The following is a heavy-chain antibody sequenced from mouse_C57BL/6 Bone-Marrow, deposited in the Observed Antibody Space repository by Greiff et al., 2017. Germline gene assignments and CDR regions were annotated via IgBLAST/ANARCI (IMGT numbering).Heavy chain of an antibody. CDR2: VYIGNGYT. J-gene: IGHJ2*01. CDR1: GYTFTSYG. CDR3: ATITTVVPNFDD. D-gene: IGHD1-1*01. Sequence: EVHVKQSGAELVRPGSSVKMSCKTSGYTFTSYGINWVKQRPGQGLEWIGYVYIGNGYTEYNEKFKGKATLTSDTSSRTAYMQLSSLTSEDSAIYFCATITTVVPNFDDWGQGTTLTVSS. V-gene: IGHV1-58*01.